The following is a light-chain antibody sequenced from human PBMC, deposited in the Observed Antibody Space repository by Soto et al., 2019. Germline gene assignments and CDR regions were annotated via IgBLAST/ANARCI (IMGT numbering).Light chain of an antibody. Sequence: DIQMTQSPSTLSASVGDRVTITCRASQTLSSWLAWYQQKPGKAPKLLIYDVSSLESGVPSRFSGSGSGTEFTLTISSLQPDDFATYYCQQYNSYSLTFGGGSRVEFK. V-gene: IGKV1-5*01. CDR3: QQYNSYSLT. CDR2: DVS. CDR1: QTLSSW. J-gene: IGKJ4*01.